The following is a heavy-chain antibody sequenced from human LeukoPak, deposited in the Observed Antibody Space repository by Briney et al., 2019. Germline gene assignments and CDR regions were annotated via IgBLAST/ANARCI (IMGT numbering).Heavy chain of an antibody. CDR3: AKDRGSSWPPPSYYYGMDV. J-gene: IGHJ6*02. Sequence: GGSLRLSCAASGFTFSSYGMHWVRQAPGKGLEWVAVISYDGSNKYYADSVKGRFTISRDNSKNTLYLQMNSLRAEDTAVYYCAKDRGSSWPPPSYYYGMDVWGQGTMVTVSS. CDR2: ISYDGSNK. V-gene: IGHV3-30*18. CDR1: GFTFSSYG. D-gene: IGHD6-13*01.